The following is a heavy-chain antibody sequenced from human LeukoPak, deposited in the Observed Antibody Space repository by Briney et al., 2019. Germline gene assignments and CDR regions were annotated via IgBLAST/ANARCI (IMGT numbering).Heavy chain of an antibody. D-gene: IGHD3-22*01. CDR3: ARGLRSSNYYDSSGYRFGYYYYYMDV. CDR2: IIPIFGTA. J-gene: IGHJ6*03. V-gene: IGHV1-69*05. Sequence: WASVKVSCKASGGTFSSYAISWVRQAPGQGLEWMGGIIPIFGTANYAQKFQGRVTITTDESTSTAYMELSSLRSEDTAVYYCARGLRSSNYYDSSGYRFGYYYYYMDVWGKGTTVTVSS. CDR1: GGTFSSYA.